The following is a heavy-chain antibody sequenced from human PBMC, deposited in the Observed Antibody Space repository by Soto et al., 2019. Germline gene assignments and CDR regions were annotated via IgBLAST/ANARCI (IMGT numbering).Heavy chain of an antibody. Sequence: PGESLKISCKGSGYSLANYWIAWVRHMPGKGLEWMGIIYPGDSDTRYSPSFQGHVTISADKSISTTYLQWRNMKASDSATYYCARPLNSYYGMGVWGQGTTVTVSS. CDR1: GYSLANYW. CDR3: ARPLNSYYGMGV. V-gene: IGHV5-51*01. D-gene: IGHD3-10*01. CDR2: IYPGDSDT. J-gene: IGHJ6*02.